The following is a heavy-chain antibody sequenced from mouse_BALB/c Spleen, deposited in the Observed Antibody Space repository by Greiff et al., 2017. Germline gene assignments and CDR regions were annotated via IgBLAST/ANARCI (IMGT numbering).Heavy chain of an antibody. D-gene: IGHD2-3*01. CDR1: GYSITSDYA. CDR2: ISYSGST. Sequence: DVQLQESGPGLVKPSQSLSLTCTVTGYSITSDYAWNWIRQFPGNKLEWMGYISYSGSTSYNPSLKSRISITRDTSKNQFFLQLNSVTTEDTATYYCARADGYYVGYYFDYWGQGTTLTVSS. CDR3: ARADGYYVGYYFDY. V-gene: IGHV3-2*02. J-gene: IGHJ2*01.